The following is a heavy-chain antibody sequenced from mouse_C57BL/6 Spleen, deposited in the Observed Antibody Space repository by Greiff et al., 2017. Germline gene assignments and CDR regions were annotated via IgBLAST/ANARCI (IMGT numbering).Heavy chain of an antibody. D-gene: IGHD2-3*01. J-gene: IGHJ3*01. CDR3: ARAQIYDGYSLAY. CDR1: GYTFTSYW. Sequence: VQLQQPGAELVRPGSSVKLSCKASGYTFTSYWMDWVKQRPGQGLEWIGNIYPSDSETHYNQKFKDKATLTVDKSSSTAYMQLSSLTSEDSAVYYSARAQIYDGYSLAYGGQGTLVTVSA. CDR2: IYPSDSET. V-gene: IGHV1-61*01.